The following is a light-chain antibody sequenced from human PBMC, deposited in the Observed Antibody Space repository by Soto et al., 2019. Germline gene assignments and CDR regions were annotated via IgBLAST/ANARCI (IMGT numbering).Light chain of an antibody. CDR2: DAS. CDR3: QLRSVWPST. J-gene: IGKJ4*01. Sequence: EIVLTQSPATRSWSPGERAALSCRASQSVSSYLPWYQQKPGQAPRLLIYDASKRAPGIPARFTGSGSGTDFTLTISSLEPEDFAVYFCQLRSVWPSTFGGGTKVEI. CDR1: QSVSSY. V-gene: IGKV3-11*01.